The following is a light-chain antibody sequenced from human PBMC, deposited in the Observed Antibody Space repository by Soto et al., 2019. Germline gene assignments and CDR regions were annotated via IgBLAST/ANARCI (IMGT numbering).Light chain of an antibody. CDR3: QQYNYFRA. Sequence: DIQMTQSPSTLSASVGDRVTITCRASQSLSAWVAWFQQRPGRAPRILIYKASTLAGGVPSRFSGNGSGTEFSLTISSLQPDDFATYYCQQYNYFRAFGQGTRVEIK. CDR2: KAS. CDR1: QSLSAW. V-gene: IGKV1-5*03. J-gene: IGKJ1*01.